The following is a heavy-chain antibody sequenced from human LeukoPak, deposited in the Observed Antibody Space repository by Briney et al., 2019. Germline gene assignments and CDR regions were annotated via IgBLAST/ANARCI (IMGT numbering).Heavy chain of an antibody. D-gene: IGHD3-10*01. J-gene: IGHJ6*02. CDR2: INHSGST. Sequence: SETLSLTCTVSGGSVSSGSYYWSWIRQPPGKGLEWIGEINHSGSTNYNPSLKSRVTISVDTSKNQFSLKLSSVTAADTAVYYCARGAMVRGVITLYYYGMDVWGQGTAVTVSS. CDR3: ARGAMVRGVITLYYYGMDV. CDR1: GGSVSSGSYY. V-gene: IGHV4-61*01.